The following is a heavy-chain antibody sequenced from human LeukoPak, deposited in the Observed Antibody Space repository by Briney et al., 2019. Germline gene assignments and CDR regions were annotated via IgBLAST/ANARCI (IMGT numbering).Heavy chain of an antibody. J-gene: IGHJ4*02. CDR2: ISAYNGNT. CDR1: GYTFTSYG. D-gene: IGHD1-26*01. V-gene: IGHV1-18*01. CDR3: ARDAFPSGSYSAADY. Sequence: ASVKVFCKASGYTFTSYGISWVRQAPGQGLEWMGWISAYNGNTNYAQKLQGRVTMTTDTSTSTAYMELRSLRSDDTAVYYCARDAFPSGSYSAADYWGQGTLVTVSS.